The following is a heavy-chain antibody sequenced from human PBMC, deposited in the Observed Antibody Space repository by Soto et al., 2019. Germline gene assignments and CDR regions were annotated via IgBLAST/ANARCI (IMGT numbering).Heavy chain of an antibody. CDR2: IYHSGST. Sequence: QLQLQESGSGLVKPSQTLSLTCAVSGASISSGGHSWSWIRQPPGKGLEWIGYIYHSGSTYYNPSIKSRVSLSADRSKNQVARKLSSVTAADTAECYCVRGDVYSYYHSWYFDLWGRGTLVTVSS. V-gene: IGHV4-30-2*01. CDR3: VRGDVYSYYHSWYFDL. J-gene: IGHJ2*01. CDR1: GASISSGGHS. D-gene: IGHD4-4*01.